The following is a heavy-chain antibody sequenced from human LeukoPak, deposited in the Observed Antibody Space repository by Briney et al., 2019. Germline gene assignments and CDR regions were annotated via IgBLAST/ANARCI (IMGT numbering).Heavy chain of an antibody. CDR2: IKQDGSEK. CDR1: GFTFSSYW. D-gene: IGHD2-15*01. V-gene: IGHV3-7*03. Sequence: GGSLRLSCAASGFTFSSYWMSWVRQAPGKGLEWVANIKQDGSEKYYVDSVKGRFTISRDNAKNSLYLQMNSLRAEDTAVYYCARDDGAAASPTDAFDIWGQGTMVTVSS. J-gene: IGHJ3*02. CDR3: ARDDGAAASPTDAFDI.